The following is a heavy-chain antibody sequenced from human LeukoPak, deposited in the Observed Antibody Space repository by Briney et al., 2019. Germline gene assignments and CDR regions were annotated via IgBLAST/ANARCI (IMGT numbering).Heavy chain of an antibody. CDR2: VNHSGST. J-gene: IGHJ6*04. CDR1: GGSFSDYY. CDR3: ASLLLDV. Sequence: PSETLSLTCAVCGGSFSDYYWSWLRQPPGKGLEWIGDVNHSGSTNYNPSLKSRITISLDTSKNQVSLKLTSVTAADTAVYYCASLLLDVWGKGTTVTVSS. V-gene: IGHV4-34*01.